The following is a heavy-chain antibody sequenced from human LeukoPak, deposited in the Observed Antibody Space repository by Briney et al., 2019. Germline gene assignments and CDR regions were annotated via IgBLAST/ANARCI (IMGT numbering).Heavy chain of an antibody. CDR2: INAGNGNT. CDR3: ARDTPSMVRGVIMGFSY. V-gene: IGHV1-3*01. D-gene: IGHD3-10*01. Sequence: ASVKVSCKASGYTFTSYAMHWVRQAPGQRLEWMGWINAGNGNTKYSQKFQGRVTITRDTSASTAYMELSSLRSEDTAVYYCARDTPSMVRGVIMGFSYWGQGTLVTVSS. J-gene: IGHJ4*02. CDR1: GYTFTSYA.